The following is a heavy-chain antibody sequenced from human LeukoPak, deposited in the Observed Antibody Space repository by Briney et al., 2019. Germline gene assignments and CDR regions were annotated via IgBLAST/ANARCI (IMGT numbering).Heavy chain of an antibody. V-gene: IGHV3-21*01. CDR2: ISSSSSYI. D-gene: IGHD3-9*01. Sequence: GGSLRLSCAASGFTFSSYSMNWVRQAPGKGLEWVSSISSSSSYIYYADSVKGRFTISRDNAKNSLYLQMNSLRAEDTAVYYCARGYAAYDILTGDYYYYMDVWGKGTTVTISS. J-gene: IGHJ6*03. CDR1: GFTFSSYS. CDR3: ARGYAAYDILTGDYYYYMDV.